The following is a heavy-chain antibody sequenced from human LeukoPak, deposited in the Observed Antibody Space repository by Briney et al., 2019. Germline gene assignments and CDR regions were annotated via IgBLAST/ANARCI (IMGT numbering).Heavy chain of an antibody. V-gene: IGHV1-2*02. CDR1: GYTFTGYY. CDR2: INPNSGGT. Sequence: ASVKVSCKASGYTFTGYYMHWVRQAPGQGLEWMGWINPNSGGTNYAQKFQGRVTMTRDTSISTAYMELNSLRADDTAVYYCARDQDSGYGDAFDIWGQGTMITVSS. J-gene: IGHJ3*02. CDR3: ARDQDSGYGDAFDI. D-gene: IGHD5-12*01.